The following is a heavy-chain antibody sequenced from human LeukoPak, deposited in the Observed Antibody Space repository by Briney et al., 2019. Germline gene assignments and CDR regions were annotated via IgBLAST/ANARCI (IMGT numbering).Heavy chain of an antibody. D-gene: IGHD6-19*01. Sequence: ASVKVSCKASGYTFTSYDISWVRQATGQGLEWMGWMNPNSGNTGYAQKFQGRVTMTRNTSISTAYMELSSLRSEDTAVYYCARGLARTSSGWYSFDYWGQGTLVTVSS. V-gene: IGHV1-8*02. CDR1: GYTFTSYD. J-gene: IGHJ4*02. CDR2: MNPNSGNT. CDR3: ARGLARTSSGWYSFDY.